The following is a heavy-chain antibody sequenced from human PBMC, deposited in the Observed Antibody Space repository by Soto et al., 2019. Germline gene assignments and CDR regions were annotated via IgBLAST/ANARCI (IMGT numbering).Heavy chain of an antibody. D-gene: IGHD3-22*01. CDR3: AKQGFYYDSSGYYYYFDY. CDR2: IWYDGSNK. V-gene: IGHV3-33*06. Sequence: GGSLRLSCAASGFTFSNYWMHWARQAPGKGLVWVAHIWYDGSNKYYADSVKGRFTISRDNSKNTLYLQMNSLRAEDTAVYYCAKQGFYYDSSGYYYYFDYWGQGTLVTVSS. CDR1: GFTFSNYW. J-gene: IGHJ4*02.